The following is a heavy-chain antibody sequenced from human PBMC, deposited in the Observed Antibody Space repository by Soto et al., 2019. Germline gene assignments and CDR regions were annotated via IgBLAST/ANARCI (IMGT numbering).Heavy chain of an antibody. CDR1: GFTFSSYS. CDR3: AKETYNYGTSWLDS. CDR2: ISGSGGTT. D-gene: IGHD5-18*01. J-gene: IGHJ5*01. V-gene: IGHV3-23*01. Sequence: GGSLRLSCAASGFTFSSYSMNWVRQAPGKGLEWVSRISGSGGTTYYADSVKGRFTISRDNSKNTLYLQMNGLRAEDTAVYYCAKETYNYGTSWLDSWGQGTLVTVSS.